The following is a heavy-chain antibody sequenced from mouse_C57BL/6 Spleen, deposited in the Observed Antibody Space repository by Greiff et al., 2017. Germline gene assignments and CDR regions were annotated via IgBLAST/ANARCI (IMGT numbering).Heavy chain of an antibody. CDR1: GYTFTSYW. Sequence: VQLQQPGAELVKPGASVKMSCTASGYTFTSYWITWVKQRPGQGLEWIGDIYPGSGSTNYNEKFKSKATLTVVTSSRTAYMQLSSLTSEDSAVYYCARLLRSAWFAYWGQGTLVTVSA. J-gene: IGHJ3*01. V-gene: IGHV1-55*01. D-gene: IGHD1-1*01. CDR3: ARLLRSAWFAY. CDR2: IYPGSGST.